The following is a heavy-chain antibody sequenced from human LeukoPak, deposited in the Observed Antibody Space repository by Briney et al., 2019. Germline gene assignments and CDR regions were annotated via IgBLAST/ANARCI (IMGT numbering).Heavy chain of an antibody. CDR1: GGSISSYY. D-gene: IGHD6-19*01. CDR2: IYYSGST. J-gene: IGHJ4*02. Sequence: SETLSLTCTVSGGSISSYYWSWIRQPPGKGLEWIGYIYYSGSTNYNPSLKSRVTISVETSKNQFSLKLSSVTAADTAVYYCARSIRGYSSGWYYFDYWGQGTLITVSS. V-gene: IGHV4-59*01. CDR3: ARSIRGYSSGWYYFDY.